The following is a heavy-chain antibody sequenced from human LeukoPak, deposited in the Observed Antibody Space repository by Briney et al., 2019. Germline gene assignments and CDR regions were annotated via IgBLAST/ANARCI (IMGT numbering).Heavy chain of an antibody. D-gene: IGHD5-18*01. V-gene: IGHV3-7*01. CDR3: ARGIDTATYYFDY. J-gene: IGHJ4*02. CDR2: IKQDGSEK. CDR1: GFTFSTYW. Sequence: GGSLRLSCAASGFTFSTYWMSWARQAPGKGLEWVANIKQDGSEKNYVDSVKGRFTVSRDNAKNSLSLQMNSLRVEDTAVYYCARGIDTATYYFDYWGQGTLVTVSP.